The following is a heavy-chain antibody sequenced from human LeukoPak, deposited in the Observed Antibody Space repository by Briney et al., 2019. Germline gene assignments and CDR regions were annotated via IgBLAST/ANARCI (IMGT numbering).Heavy chain of an antibody. D-gene: IGHD2-15*01. J-gene: IGHJ4*02. CDR1: GFTLSSYA. V-gene: IGHV3-23*01. CDR3: AKDWIAAYYFDY. Sequence: GGSLRLSCAASGFTLSSYAMSWVRQAPGKGLEWVSAISGSGGSTYYADSVKGRFTISRDNSKNTLYLQMNSLRAEDTAVYYCAKDWIAAYYFDYWGQGTLVTVSS. CDR2: ISGSGGST.